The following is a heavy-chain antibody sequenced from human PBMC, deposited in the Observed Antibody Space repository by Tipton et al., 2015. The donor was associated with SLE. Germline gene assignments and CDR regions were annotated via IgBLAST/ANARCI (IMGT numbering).Heavy chain of an antibody. Sequence: TLSLTCTVSGGSISSYYWSWIRQPPGKGLEWIGYIYYSGSTNYNPSLKSRVTISVDTPKNQFSLKLSSVTAADTAVYYCARRAAGREFDYWGQGTLVTVSS. CDR2: IYYSGST. J-gene: IGHJ4*02. CDR3: ARRAAGREFDY. V-gene: IGHV4-59*01. D-gene: IGHD6-13*01. CDR1: GGSISSYY.